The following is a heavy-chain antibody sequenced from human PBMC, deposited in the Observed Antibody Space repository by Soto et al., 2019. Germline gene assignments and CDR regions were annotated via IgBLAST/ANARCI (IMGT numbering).Heavy chain of an antibody. CDR1: GFTFGPYW. D-gene: IGHD3-16*01. Sequence: EVQLVESGGGLVQPGGSLRLSCAASGFTFGPYWMTWVRQAPGKGLEWVAKIKPDGSEKYYVDSVKGRFTISRDNTKTSLYLQMNSLRAEDTAVYYCARPYTVAGSSYWCFDLWAVAPWSLSPQ. J-gene: IGHJ2*01. CDR3: ARPYTVAGSSYWCFDL. V-gene: IGHV3-7*01. CDR2: IKPDGSEK.